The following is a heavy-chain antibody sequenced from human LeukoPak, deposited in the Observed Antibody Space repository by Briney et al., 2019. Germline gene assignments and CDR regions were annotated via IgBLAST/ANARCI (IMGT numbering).Heavy chain of an antibody. J-gene: IGHJ4*02. D-gene: IGHD2-15*01. Sequence: PGGSLRLSCAASGFTFSSYAMSWVRQAPGKGLEWLSAISGSGGSTYYADSVKGRFTISRDNSKNTLYLQMNSLRAEDTAVYYCAKDLRIVVVVAATTGPNYDYWGQGTLVTVSS. V-gene: IGHV3-23*01. CDR2: ISGSGGST. CDR3: AKDLRIVVVVAATTGPNYDY. CDR1: GFTFSSYA.